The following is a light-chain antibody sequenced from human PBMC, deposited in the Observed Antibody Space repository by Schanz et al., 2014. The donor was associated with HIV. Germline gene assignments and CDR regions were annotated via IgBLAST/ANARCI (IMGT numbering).Light chain of an antibody. CDR3: AAWDDSLNGYV. Sequence: QSVLTQPPSASGTPGQRVTISCSGSDSNIGSNTVNWYQQLPGTAPKLLFCSNNQRSSEVPDRFSGSKSGTSASLAISGLQSEDEADYYCAAWDDSLNGYVFGTGTKVTVL. CDR1: DSNIGSNT. CDR2: SNN. V-gene: IGLV1-44*01. J-gene: IGLJ1*01.